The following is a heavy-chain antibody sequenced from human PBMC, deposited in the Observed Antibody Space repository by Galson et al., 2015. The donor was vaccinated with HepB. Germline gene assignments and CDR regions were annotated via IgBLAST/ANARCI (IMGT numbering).Heavy chain of an antibody. D-gene: IGHD6-19*01. V-gene: IGHV3-64*01. CDR2: ISSNGGST. CDR3: ARTIAVAGPYYFDY. CDR1: GFTFSSYA. J-gene: IGHJ4*02. Sequence: SLRLSCAASGFTFSSYAMHWVRQAPGKGLDYVSAISSNGGSTYYANSVKGRLTISRDNSKNTLYLQMGSLRAEDMAVYYCARTIAVAGPYYFDYWGQGTLVTVSS.